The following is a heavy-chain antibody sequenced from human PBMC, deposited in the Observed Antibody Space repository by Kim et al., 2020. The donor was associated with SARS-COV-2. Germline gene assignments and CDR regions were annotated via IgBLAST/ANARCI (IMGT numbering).Heavy chain of an antibody. Sequence: SETLSLMCTVSGGSINNNSDYWAWIRQPPGKGLEWIGTIYKSGITYYKVSLKSRVSISIDMSQNQFSLKMRSVTVADTAVYYCARHGVGYGPLMALDIWGQGTMVIVSS. D-gene: IGHD5-18*01. J-gene: IGHJ3*02. CDR3: ARHGVGYGPLMALDI. CDR2: IYKSGIT. V-gene: IGHV4-39*01. CDR1: GGSINNNSDY.